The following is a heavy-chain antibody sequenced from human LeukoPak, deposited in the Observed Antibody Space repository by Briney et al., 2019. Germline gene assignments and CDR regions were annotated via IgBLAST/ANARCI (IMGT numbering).Heavy chain of an antibody. D-gene: IGHD2-15*01. CDR3: ARDIVVVVAASGSSTDAFDI. CDR1: GYTFTSYG. J-gene: IGHJ3*02. V-gene: IGHV1-18*01. Sequence: GASVKVSCKASGYTFTSYGISWVRQAPGQGLEWMGWISAYNGSTNYAQKLQGRVTMTTDTSTSTAYMELRSLRSDDTAVYYCARDIVVVVAASGSSTDAFDIWGQGTMVTVSS. CDR2: ISAYNGST.